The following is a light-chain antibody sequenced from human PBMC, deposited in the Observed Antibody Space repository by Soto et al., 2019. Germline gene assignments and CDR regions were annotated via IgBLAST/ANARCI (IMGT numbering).Light chain of an antibody. J-gene: IGLJ3*02. CDR3: SSFADNNKVV. Sequence: QSALTQPPSASGAPGQSVTISCIGTSNDVGGYDYVSWYQQYPGKAPTLIIYEVTRRPSGVPDRFSGSKSGNTASLTVSGLQAEDEADYYCSSFADNNKVVFGGGTKLTVL. V-gene: IGLV2-8*01. CDR1: SNDVGGYDY. CDR2: EVT.